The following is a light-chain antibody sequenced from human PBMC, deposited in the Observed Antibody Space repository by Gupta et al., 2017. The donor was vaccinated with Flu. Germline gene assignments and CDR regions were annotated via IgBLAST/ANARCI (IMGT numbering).Light chain of an antibody. CDR2: GVR. V-gene: IGLV2-11*01. Sequence: QSALTQPRSVSGSPGQSVTISCTGTSSDVDVYKYVSWYQRHPGKVPKLMIYGVRKRPSGVPDRFSGSKSGNTASLTISGLQDEDEADYYCSSYAGAGGWVFGGGTKLTVL. J-gene: IGLJ3*02. CDR3: SSYAGAGGWV. CDR1: SSDVDVYKY.